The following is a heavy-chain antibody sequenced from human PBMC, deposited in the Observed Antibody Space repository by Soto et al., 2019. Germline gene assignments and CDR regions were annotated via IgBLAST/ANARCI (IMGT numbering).Heavy chain of an antibody. V-gene: IGHV1-3*01. J-gene: IGHJ3*02. Sequence: QAQLVQYGAEMKKPGASVKVSCKATGYTFSAYTMNWVRQAPGQSLEWMGWFYAGSGNTKYSQNLQGRVSITRDTSASTVYMELTGLTSEDTAVYYCARDTETLGPRANDALDIWGQGTMVTVSS. CDR2: FYAGSGNT. D-gene: IGHD3-3*02. CDR1: GYTFSAYT. CDR3: ARDTETLGPRANDALDI.